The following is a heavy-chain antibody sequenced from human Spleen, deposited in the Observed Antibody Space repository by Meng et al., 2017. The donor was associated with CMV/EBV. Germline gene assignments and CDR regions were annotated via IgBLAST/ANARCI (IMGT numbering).Heavy chain of an antibody. D-gene: IGHD4-11*01. CDR2: ISVSGGST. Sequence: ASGFTFSSYAMNWVRQAPGKGLEWVSDISVSGGSTYYADSVKGRFTISRDNSKNTLYLQMNSLRAEDTAVYYCAKGSTVTNGGWFDPWGQGTVVTVSS. CDR1: GFTFSSYA. V-gene: IGHV3-23*01. J-gene: IGHJ5*02. CDR3: AKGSTVTNGGWFDP.